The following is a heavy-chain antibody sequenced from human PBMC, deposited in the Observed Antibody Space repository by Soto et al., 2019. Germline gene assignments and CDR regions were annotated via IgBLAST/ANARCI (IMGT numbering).Heavy chain of an antibody. CDR1: ESMFGDFA. CDR2: ISRDGDDK. Sequence: QVHLVESGGAVVQPGRSLRLSCAASESMFGDFAMHWVRQAPGKGLEWVAVISRDGDDKNYADSVKGRFIISRDNSKNTLYLQMDSLRVDDTAVYYCAKDFTEHWDILPFYFESWGQGTLVTVSS. J-gene: IGHJ4*02. CDR3: AKDFTEHWDILPFYFES. V-gene: IGHV3-30*04. D-gene: IGHD3-9*01.